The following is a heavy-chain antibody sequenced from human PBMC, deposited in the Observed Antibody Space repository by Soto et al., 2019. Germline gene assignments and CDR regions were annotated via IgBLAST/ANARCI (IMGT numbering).Heavy chain of an antibody. V-gene: IGHV3-15*01. CDR2: IKSKTDGGKT. D-gene: IGHD2-15*01. J-gene: IGHJ6*02. CDR3: TTDGRCSGGSCYYYYYYGMDV. CDR1: GFTFSNAW. Sequence: GGSLRLSCAASGFTFSNAWMSWVRQAPGKGLEWVGRIKSKTDGGKTDYAAPVKGRFTISRDDSKNTLYLHMNSLKTEDAAVYYCTTDGRCSGGSCYYYYYYGMDVWGQGTTVTVSS.